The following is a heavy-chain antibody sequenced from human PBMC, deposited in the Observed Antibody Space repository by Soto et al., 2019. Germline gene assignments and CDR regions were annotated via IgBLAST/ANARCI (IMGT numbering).Heavy chain of an antibody. J-gene: IGHJ5*02. V-gene: IGHV1-69*13. D-gene: IGHD2-15*01. CDR2: IIPIFGTA. CDR1: GGTFSSYA. Sequence: SVKVSCKASGGTFSSYAISWVRQAPGQGLEWMGGIIPIFGTADYAQKFQGRVTITADESTSTAYMELSSLRSEDTAVYYCASRHGYCSGGSGYGVGWFDPWGQGTLVTVSS. CDR3: ASRHGYCSGGSGYGVGWFDP.